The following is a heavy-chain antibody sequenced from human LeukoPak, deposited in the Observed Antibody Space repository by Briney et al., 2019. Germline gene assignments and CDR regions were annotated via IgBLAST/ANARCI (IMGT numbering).Heavy chain of an antibody. CDR1: GYTFSNYD. CDR2: MNPNSGRR. CDR3: ARGLRSDY. D-gene: IGHD3-16*02. Sequence: ASVKVSCKASGYTFSNYDINRVRQAPGQGLEWMGWMNPNSGRRVYAQKFQGRVTMTRNSSINTAYMELTSLRSDDTAVYYCARGLRSDYWGRGTLVTVSS. J-gene: IGHJ4*02. V-gene: IGHV1-8*01.